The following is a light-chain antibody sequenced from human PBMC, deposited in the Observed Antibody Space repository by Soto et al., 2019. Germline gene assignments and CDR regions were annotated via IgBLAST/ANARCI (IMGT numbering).Light chain of an antibody. V-gene: IGKV3-15*01. CDR1: QSVSSY. CDR2: GAS. CDR3: QQYNNWPPIT. J-gene: IGKJ5*01. Sequence: EIVLTQSPATLSLSPGERATLSCRASQSVSSYLAWYQQKPGQAPRLLIYGASTRATGIPARFSGSGSGTEFTLTIRSLQSEDFAVYYCQQYNNWPPITFGQGTQREIK.